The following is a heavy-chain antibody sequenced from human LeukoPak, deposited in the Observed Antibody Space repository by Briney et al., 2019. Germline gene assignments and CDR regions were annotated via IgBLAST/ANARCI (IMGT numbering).Heavy chain of an antibody. CDR3: ARGVEPLAANTLAY. CDR1: GFTFITND. V-gene: IGHV3-53*01. J-gene: IGHJ4*02. CDR2: LYSDGNT. D-gene: IGHD1-14*01. Sequence: GGSLRLSCAASGFTFITNDMTWVRQAPGKGLEWVSVLYSDGNTKYADSVQGRFTISRDNSKNTLYLEMNSLRPDDTAVYYCARGVEPLAANTLAYWGQGTLVTVSS.